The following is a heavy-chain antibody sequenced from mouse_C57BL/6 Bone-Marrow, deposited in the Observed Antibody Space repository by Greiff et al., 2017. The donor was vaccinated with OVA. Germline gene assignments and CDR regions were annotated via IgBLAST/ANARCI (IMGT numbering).Heavy chain of an antibody. CDR1: GFTFSDYG. J-gene: IGHJ1*03. CDR2: ISNLAYSI. Sequence: DVHLVESGGGLVQPGGSLKLSCAASGFTFSDYGMAWVRQAPRKGPEWVAFISNLAYSIYYADTVTGRFTISRENAKNTLYLEMSSLRSEDTAMYYCARLGTGYFDVWGTGTTVTVSS. CDR3: ARLGTGYFDV. V-gene: IGHV5-15*01. D-gene: IGHD4-1*01.